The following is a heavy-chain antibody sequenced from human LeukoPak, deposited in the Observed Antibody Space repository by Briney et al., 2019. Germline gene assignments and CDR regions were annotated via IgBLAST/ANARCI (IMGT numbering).Heavy chain of an antibody. CDR2: ISSGSSYI. CDR1: GFTLSSYS. CDR3: ARDPTVAEAW. D-gene: IGHD6-13*01. J-gene: IGHJ4*02. V-gene: IGHV3-21*01. Sequence: GGSLRLSCAASGFTLSSYSMNWVRQAPGKGLEWVSSISSGSSYIYYADSAKGRSTISRDNARNSLYLQMNSLRAEDTAVYYCARDPTVAEAWWGQGTLVTVSS.